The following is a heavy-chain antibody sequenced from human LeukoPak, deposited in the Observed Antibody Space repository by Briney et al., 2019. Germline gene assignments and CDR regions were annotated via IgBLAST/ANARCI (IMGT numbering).Heavy chain of an antibody. Sequence: SVKVSCKASGGTFSSYAISWVRQAPGQGLEWMGGIIPIFGTANYAQKLQGRVTMTTDTSTSTAYMELRSLSSDDTAVYYCARESYDSSGIVDWGQGTLVTVSS. D-gene: IGHD3-22*01. V-gene: IGHV1-69*05. CDR2: IIPIFGTA. CDR1: GGTFSSYA. CDR3: ARESYDSSGIVD. J-gene: IGHJ4*02.